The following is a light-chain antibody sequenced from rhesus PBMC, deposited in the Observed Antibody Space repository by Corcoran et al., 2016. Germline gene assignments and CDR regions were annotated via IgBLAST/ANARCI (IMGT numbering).Light chain of an antibody. CDR3: SSYSATSTFS. CDR1: SRDIGGYNR. J-gene: IGLJ1*01. V-gene: IGLV2-13*03. CDR2: GVT. Sequence: QAAPTQSPSVSGSPGQSVTISCTGTSRDIGGYNRFSWYQQYPGKAPQLMVFGVTQRPAGVSDRFSGSKSGNTAYLTISGPQAEDEADYYCSSYSATSTFSLGVGTRLTVL.